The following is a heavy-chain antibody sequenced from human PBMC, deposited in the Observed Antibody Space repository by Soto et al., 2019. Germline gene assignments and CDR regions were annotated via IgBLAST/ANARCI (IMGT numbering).Heavy chain of an antibody. Sequence: QVELVQSGAEVKKPGSSVKVSCKASGGNFITFAISWVRQAPGQGLEWMGEIIPISSTTKSAHKFQDRVTISADRSPTTVHMELRSLKSEDTAIYFCEKKLGIAPFGSYGLDVWGQGTTVTVSS. D-gene: IGHD7-27*01. CDR3: EKKLGIAPFGSYGLDV. CDR1: GGNFITFA. V-gene: IGHV1-69*01. J-gene: IGHJ6*02. CDR2: IIPISSTT.